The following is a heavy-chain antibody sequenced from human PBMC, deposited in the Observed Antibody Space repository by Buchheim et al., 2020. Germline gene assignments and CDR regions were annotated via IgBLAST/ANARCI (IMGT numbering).Heavy chain of an antibody. CDR3: ARGAVKRSTYFFDY. Sequence: QVQLVQSGAEVKKPGASVKVSCQSSGYTFTSFDINWVRQAPGQGLEWMGWTNSNTGDTGYAQNFQGRLTMTRKTSITTAYMELSSLRSEDTAIYYCARGAVKRSTYFFDYWGQGTL. CDR2: TNSNTGDT. CDR1: GYTFTSFD. J-gene: IGHJ4*02. V-gene: IGHV1-8*01. D-gene: IGHD6-19*01.